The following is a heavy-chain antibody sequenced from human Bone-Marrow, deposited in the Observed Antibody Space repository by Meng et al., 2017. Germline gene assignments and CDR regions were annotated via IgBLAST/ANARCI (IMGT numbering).Heavy chain of an antibody. Sequence: QGQLQGSGPRLVKPSETPSLTCNVSGGSISASSFYWGWIRQAPGKGLEWIGTLHDSGSTYYNPSLKSRVTISADTSNSQFSLKLSSVTAADTAVYYCAREWGTLATAADDYWGQGTLVTVSS. CDR2: LHDSGST. CDR1: GGSISASSFY. CDR3: AREWGTLATAADDY. D-gene: IGHD6-13*01. V-gene: IGHV4-39*07. J-gene: IGHJ4*02.